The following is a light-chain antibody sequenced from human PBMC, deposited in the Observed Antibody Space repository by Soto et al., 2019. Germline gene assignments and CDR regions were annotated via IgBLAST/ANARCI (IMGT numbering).Light chain of an antibody. V-gene: IGKV1-27*01. J-gene: IGKJ4*01. CDR3: QKSNSASRT. CDR2: GAS. Sequence: DIQMTQFPSSLSASVGDRVTITCRASQGISNYLAWYQQKPGKVPELLIYGASTLQSGVPSRFSGSGSGTDFTLTITSLQPEDVATYYCQKSNSASRTFGGGTKVEIK. CDR1: QGISNY.